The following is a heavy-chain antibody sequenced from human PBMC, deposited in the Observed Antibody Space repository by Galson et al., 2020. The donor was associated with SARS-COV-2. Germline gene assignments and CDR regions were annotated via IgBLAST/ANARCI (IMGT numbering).Heavy chain of an antibody. CDR3: AHRQGSGYYAYSG. D-gene: IGHD5-18*01. J-gene: IGHJ4*02. CDR2: INWNDNK. V-gene: IGHV2-5*01. CDR1: GFSLSTSEES. Sequence: SGPTLVKPTQTLTLTCTFSGFSLSTSEESVGWIRQPPGKALEWVALINWNDNKRYNPSLKNRVTITKDASKNQVVLAMANMDPVDTATYHCAHRQGSGYYAYSGWGQGILVTVSS.